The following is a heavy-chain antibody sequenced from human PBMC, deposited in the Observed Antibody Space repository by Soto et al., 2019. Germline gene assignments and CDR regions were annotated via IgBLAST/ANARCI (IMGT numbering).Heavy chain of an antibody. Sequence: EVQLLQSGGRLVQPGGSLRLSCAASGFTFGSYAMSWVRQAPGRGLEWVSVINSRGDSTYYAAPVKGRFTIGRDNSKNTRYLQMNSLRAEDTAVYFCARDPIAVAGPAPYYFDSWGQGTLVTVSA. J-gene: IGHJ4*02. V-gene: IGHV3-23*01. D-gene: IGHD6-19*01. CDR3: ARDPIAVAGPAPYYFDS. CDR1: GFTFGSYA. CDR2: INSRGDST.